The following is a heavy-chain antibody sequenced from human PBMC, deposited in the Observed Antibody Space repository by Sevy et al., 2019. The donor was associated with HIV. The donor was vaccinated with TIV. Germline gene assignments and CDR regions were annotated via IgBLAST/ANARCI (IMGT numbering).Heavy chain of an antibody. J-gene: IGHJ3*02. D-gene: IGHD3-22*01. CDR1: GYSFTSYW. CDR3: ARRDKGYDSSGYYYVDYAFDI. CDR2: IYPGDSDT. Sequence: GESLKISCKGSGYSFTSYWIGWVRQMPGKGLEWMGIIYPGDSDTRYSPSFQGQVTISADESISTAYLQWSSLKASDTAMYYCARRDKGYDSSGYYYVDYAFDIWGQGTMVTVSS. V-gene: IGHV5-51*01.